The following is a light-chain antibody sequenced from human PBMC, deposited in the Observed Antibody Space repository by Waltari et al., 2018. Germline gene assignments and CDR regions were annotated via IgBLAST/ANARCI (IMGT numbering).Light chain of an antibody. CDR2: GAS. CDR3: QHYLRLPVT. CDR1: QSVSRA. V-gene: IGKV3-20*01. J-gene: IGKJ1*01. Sequence: EIVLTQSPGTLSLSLGERATVSCRASQSVSRALAWYQQKPGQAPRLLIYGASTRATGIPDRFSGSGCGTDFSLTISRLEPDDFAVYYCQHYLRLPVTFGQGTTVEI.